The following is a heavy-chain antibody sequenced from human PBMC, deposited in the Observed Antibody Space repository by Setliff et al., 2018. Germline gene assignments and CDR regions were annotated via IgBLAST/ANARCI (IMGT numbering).Heavy chain of an antibody. V-gene: IGHV4-34*01. Sequence: SETLSLTCAVYGGSFNVYFWSWIRQPPGKGLEWIGEISHSGSTNYSPSLKSRVTMSVDKSKNQFSLNLNSVTAADTAVYYCARPHGGDYAFDIWGQGRMVTVSS. CDR3: ARPHGGDYAFDI. J-gene: IGHJ3*02. CDR1: GGSFNVYF. CDR2: ISHSGST. D-gene: IGHD3-16*01.